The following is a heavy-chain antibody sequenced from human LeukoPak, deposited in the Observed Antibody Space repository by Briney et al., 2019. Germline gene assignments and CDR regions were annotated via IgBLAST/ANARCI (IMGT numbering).Heavy chain of an antibody. Sequence: PGGSLRLSCAASGFTFSSYSMNWVRQAPGKGLEWVSSISSSSYIYYADSVKGRFTISRDNAKNSLYLQMNSLRAEDTAVYYCARDRYCGGDCYPYAFDIWGQGTMVTVSS. CDR3: ARDRYCGGDCYPYAFDI. CDR1: GFTFSSYS. CDR2: ISSSSYI. D-gene: IGHD2-21*02. V-gene: IGHV3-21*01. J-gene: IGHJ3*02.